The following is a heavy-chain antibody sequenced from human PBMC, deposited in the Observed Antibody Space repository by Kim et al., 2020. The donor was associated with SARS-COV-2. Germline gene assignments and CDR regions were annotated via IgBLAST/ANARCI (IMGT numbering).Heavy chain of an antibody. CDR3: VTAGFAEYFQH. J-gene: IGHJ1*01. CDR2: K. D-gene: IGHD5-12*01. Sequence: KYYADSMKGRFTISRDNSKNTLYLQMNSLRAEDTAVYYCVTAGFAEYFQHWGQGTLVTVSS. V-gene: IGHV3-30*02.